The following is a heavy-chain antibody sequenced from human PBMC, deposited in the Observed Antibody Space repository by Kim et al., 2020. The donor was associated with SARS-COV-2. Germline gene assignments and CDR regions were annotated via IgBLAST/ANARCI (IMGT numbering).Heavy chain of an antibody. CDR3: ARDPDSASWSPFDY. V-gene: IGHV3-48*03. J-gene: IGHJ4*02. CDR2: ISTSGSSI. CDR1: GFTFSTYE. D-gene: IGHD6-13*01. Sequence: GGSLRLSCAASGFTFSTYEMNWVRQAPGKGLEWVSYISTSGSSIYYADSVKGRFTISRDNAKNSLYLQMNSLRAEDTAIYYCARDPDSASWSPFDYWGQGSLVTVSS.